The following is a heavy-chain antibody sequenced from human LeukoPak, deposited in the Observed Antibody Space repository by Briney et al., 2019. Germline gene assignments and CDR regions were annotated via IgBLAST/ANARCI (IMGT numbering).Heavy chain of an antibody. CDR1: GGSISSYC. CDR2: IYYNGNT. Sequence: PSETLSLTCTVSGGSISSYCWSWIRQPPGKGLEWIGYIYYNGNTNYNPSLKSRVTISVDTSKNQFSLKVSSVTAADTALYYCARAYYYDSNAPYYFDYWGQGTLVTASS. V-gene: IGHV4-59*08. CDR3: ARAYYYDSNAPYYFDY. J-gene: IGHJ4*02. D-gene: IGHD3-22*01.